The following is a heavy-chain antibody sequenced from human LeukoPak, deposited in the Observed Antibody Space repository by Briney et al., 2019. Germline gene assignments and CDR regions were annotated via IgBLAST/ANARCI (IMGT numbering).Heavy chain of an antibody. CDR2: INWDGSKI. V-gene: IGHV3-9*01. CDR3: ARASYYYDTSGLGALDI. CDR1: GFTFDDHG. J-gene: IGHJ3*02. D-gene: IGHD3-22*01. Sequence: GRSLRLSCAASGFTFDDHGMYWVRQAPGKGLEWVSGINWDGSKIGYADAVKGRFTISRDSANESLYLQMNRLRTEDTALYYCARASYYYDTSGLGALDIWGQGTLVTVSS.